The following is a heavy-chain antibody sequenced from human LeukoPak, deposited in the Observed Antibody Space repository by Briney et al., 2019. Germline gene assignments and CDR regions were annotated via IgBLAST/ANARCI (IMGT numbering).Heavy chain of an antibody. J-gene: IGHJ4*02. CDR1: GFTFNSYW. Sequence: GGSLRLSCAASGFTFNSYWMHWVRQAPGKGLEWVAHIKQDGSEKYYVDSVKGRFTISRDNAKNSLYLQMNSLRAEDTAVYYCARAVGAAGSYWGQGALVTVSS. CDR2: IKQDGSEK. CDR3: ARAVGAAGSY. D-gene: IGHD6-13*01. V-gene: IGHV3-7*01.